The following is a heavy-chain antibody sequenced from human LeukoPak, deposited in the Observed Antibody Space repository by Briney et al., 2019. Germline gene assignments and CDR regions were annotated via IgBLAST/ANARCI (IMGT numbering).Heavy chain of an antibody. J-gene: IGHJ4*02. CDR3: ARELKKDIVVVPAAMGDY. CDR1: GYTFTSYY. D-gene: IGHD2-2*01. V-gene: IGHV1-46*01. Sequence: ASVKVSCKASGYTFTSYYMHWVRQAPGQGLEWMGIINASGGSTSYAQKFQGRVTMTRDTSTSTVYMELSSLRSEDTAVYYCARELKKDIVVVPAAMGDYWGQGTLVTVPS. CDR2: INASGGST.